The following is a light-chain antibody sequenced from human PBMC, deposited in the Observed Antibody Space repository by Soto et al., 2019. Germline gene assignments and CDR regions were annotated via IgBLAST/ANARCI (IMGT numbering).Light chain of an antibody. CDR1: SSNIGGNS. CDR2: DDN. V-gene: IGLV1-51*01. Sequence: QSVLTQPPSVSAAPGQKVTISCSGSSSNIGGNSVSWYQQLPGTAPKLLIYDDNKRPAGIPDRFSGSKSGTSATLGITGFQTGDEADYYCGSWDSSLSAYVFGTGTKV. J-gene: IGLJ1*01. CDR3: GSWDSSLSAYV.